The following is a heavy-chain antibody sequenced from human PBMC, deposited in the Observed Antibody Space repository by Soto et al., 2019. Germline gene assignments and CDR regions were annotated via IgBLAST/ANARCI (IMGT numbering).Heavy chain of an antibody. D-gene: IGHD6-19*01. J-gene: IGHJ5*02. CDR3: ARGGDIAVAGTLFDWFDP. Sequence: GXSVKVSCKASGYTFTSYYMHWVRQAPGQGLEWMGIINPSGGSTSYAQKFQGRVTMTRDTSTSTVYMELSSLRSEDTAVLYCARGGDIAVAGTLFDWFDPWGQGTLVTVYS. V-gene: IGHV1-46*01. CDR2: INPSGGST. CDR1: GYTFTSYY.